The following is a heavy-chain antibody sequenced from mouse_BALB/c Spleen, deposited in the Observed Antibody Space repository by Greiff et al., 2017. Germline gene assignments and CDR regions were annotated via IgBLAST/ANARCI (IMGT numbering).Heavy chain of an antibody. J-gene: IGHJ1*01. CDR1: GYTFTDYN. CDR3: ARAGAHYWYFDV. V-gene: IGHV1S29*02. CDR2: IYPYNGGT. Sequence: VQLKESGPELVKPGASVKISCKASGYTFTDYNMHWVKQSHGKSLEWIGYIYPYNGGTGYNQKFKSKATLTVDNSSSTAYMELRSLTSEDSAVYYCARAGAHYWYFDVWGAGTTVTVSS.